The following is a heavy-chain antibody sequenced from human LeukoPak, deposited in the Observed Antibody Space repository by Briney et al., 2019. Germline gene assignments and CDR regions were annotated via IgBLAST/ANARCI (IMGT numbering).Heavy chain of an antibody. V-gene: IGHV4-59*08. Sequence: SSETLSLTCTVSGGSISSYYWSWIRQPPGKGLEWIGYIYYSGSTNYNPSLKSRVTISVDTSKNQFSLKLSSVTAADTAVYYCASGMVRGSLRYYYYYGMDVWGQGTTVTVSS. CDR3: ASGMVRGSLRYYYYYGMDV. D-gene: IGHD3-10*01. J-gene: IGHJ6*02. CDR2: IYYSGST. CDR1: GGSISSYY.